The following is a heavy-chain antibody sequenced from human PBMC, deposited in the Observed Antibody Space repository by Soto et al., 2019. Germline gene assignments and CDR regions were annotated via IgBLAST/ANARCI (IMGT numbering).Heavy chain of an antibody. V-gene: IGHV1-69*01. D-gene: IGHD5-12*01. CDR3: ARCARWLQFVAHFDY. J-gene: IGHJ4*02. CDR2: IIPIVGTA. Sequence: QVQLVQSGAEVKKPGSSVRVSCRASGGTFSSYAISWVLQAPGHGLEWMGGIIPIVGTANYEQKLQGRVTITADESTSTAYMELSSLRSEYTAVYYCARCARWLQFVAHFDYWGQGTLVTVSS. CDR1: GGTFSSYA.